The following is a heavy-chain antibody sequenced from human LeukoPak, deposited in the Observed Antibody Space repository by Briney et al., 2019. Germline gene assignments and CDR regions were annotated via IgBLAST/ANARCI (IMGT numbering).Heavy chain of an antibody. J-gene: IGHJ4*02. CDR3: ANLPDY. V-gene: IGHV1-2*02. Sequence: AXVKVSXXASGYTFTGYYMHWVRQAPGQGLEWMGWINPNSGGTNYAQKFQGRVTMTRNTSISTAYMELSSLRSEDTAVYYCANLPDYWGQGTLVTVSS. CDR2: INPNSGGT. CDR1: GYTFTGYY.